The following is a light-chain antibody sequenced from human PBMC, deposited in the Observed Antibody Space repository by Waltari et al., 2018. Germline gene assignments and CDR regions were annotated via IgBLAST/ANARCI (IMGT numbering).Light chain of an antibody. CDR1: SSDVGGYDF. CDR2: YVS. J-gene: IGLJ3*02. CDR3: CSHAGSDTFWV. Sequence: QSALTQPRSVSGPPGQSVTISCTGTSSDVGGYDFLSWYQQHPGKAPKLIMYYVSQRPLGVPDRFSGSKSGNTASLTITGLQAEDEAEYYCCSHAGSDTFWVFGGGTKVTVL. V-gene: IGLV2-11*01.